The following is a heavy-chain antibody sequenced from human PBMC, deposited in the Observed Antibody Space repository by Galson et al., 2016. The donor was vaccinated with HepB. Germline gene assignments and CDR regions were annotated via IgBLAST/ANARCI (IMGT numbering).Heavy chain of an antibody. CDR1: GDSITSYR. Sequence: LTCTVSGDSITSYRWSWIRQPPGKGLEWIGYIYDSGNTNYNPSLKSRVTLSVDTSKNRISLKLTSVTAADTAVYYCARSGTYYIFDYWGQGILVTVSS. D-gene: IGHD3-22*01. J-gene: IGHJ4*02. V-gene: IGHV4-59*01. CDR2: IYDSGNT. CDR3: ARSGTYYIFDY.